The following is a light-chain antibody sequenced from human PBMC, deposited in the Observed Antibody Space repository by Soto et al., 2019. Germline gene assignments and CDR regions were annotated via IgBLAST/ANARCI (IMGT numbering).Light chain of an antibody. Sequence: VMTHSAATLSVSPGERATLSCRASQTVSSNVAWYQQRPGQAPRLLIDGAFTRATGVPARFSGSRSGTEFTLTISSPQSEDFALYYCQQHNNWPYTFGQGTRLEIK. CDR1: QTVSSN. CDR2: GAF. CDR3: QQHNNWPYT. V-gene: IGKV3-15*01. J-gene: IGKJ5*01.